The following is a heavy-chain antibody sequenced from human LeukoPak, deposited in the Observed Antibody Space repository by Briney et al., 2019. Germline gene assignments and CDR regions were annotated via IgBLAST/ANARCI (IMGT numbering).Heavy chain of an antibody. CDR3: VREGGGSGWYNWFDP. D-gene: IGHD6-13*01. CDR1: GGSTSSGSYY. Sequence: PSQTLSLTCTVSGGSTSSGSYYWSWIRQPAGKGLEWIGRIYTSGTTDYSPFLKSRVTISLDTSKNQLSLKLTSVTAADTAMCYCVREGGGSGWYNWFDPWGQGTLVTVSS. CDR2: IYTSGTT. J-gene: IGHJ5*02. V-gene: IGHV4-61*02.